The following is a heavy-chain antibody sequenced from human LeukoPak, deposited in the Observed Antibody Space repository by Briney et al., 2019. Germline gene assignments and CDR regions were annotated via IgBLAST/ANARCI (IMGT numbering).Heavy chain of an antibody. CDR3: ARETRGLDY. CDR2: IYHSGST. D-gene: IGHD1-14*01. Sequence: SETLSLTCTVSGYSISSGYYWGWIRQPPGKGLEWIGSIYHSGSTYYNPSLKSRVTISVDTSKNQFSLKLSSVTAADTAVYYCARETRGLDYWGQGTLVTVSS. CDR1: GYSISSGYY. V-gene: IGHV4-38-2*02. J-gene: IGHJ4*02.